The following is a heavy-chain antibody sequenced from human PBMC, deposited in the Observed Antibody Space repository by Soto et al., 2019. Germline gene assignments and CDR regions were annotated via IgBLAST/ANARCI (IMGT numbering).Heavy chain of an antibody. J-gene: IGHJ4*02. D-gene: IGHD6-19*01. CDR2: IYYSGST. CDR3: AKGAGKWADY. CDR1: GGSISSSSYY. V-gene: IGHV4-39*01. Sequence: SETLSLTCPVSGGSISSSSYYWGWIRQPPGKGLEWIGSIYYSGSTYYNPSLKSRVTISVDTSKNQFSLKLTSVTAADTAVYHCAKGAGKWADYWGQGTLVTVSS.